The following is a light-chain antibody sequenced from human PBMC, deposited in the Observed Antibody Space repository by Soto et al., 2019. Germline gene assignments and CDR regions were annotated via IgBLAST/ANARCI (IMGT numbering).Light chain of an antibody. CDR3: SSYAGSNTHYV. CDR2: EVS. Sequence: QSALTQPPSASGSPGQSVTIACTGPSSDVGGYNYVSWYQHHPGKATKLIIYEVSKRPSGVPDRFSGSKSGNTASLTVSGLHTEDEADYYCSSYAGSNTHYVFGSGTKLTVL. V-gene: IGLV2-8*01. J-gene: IGLJ1*01. CDR1: SSDVGGYNY.